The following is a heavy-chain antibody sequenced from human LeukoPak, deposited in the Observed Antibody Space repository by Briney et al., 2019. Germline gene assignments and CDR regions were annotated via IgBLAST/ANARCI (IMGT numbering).Heavy chain of an antibody. CDR1: GFTFSGSA. V-gene: IGHV3-73*01. J-gene: IGHJ4*02. CDR2: IRSKTHSYAT. Sequence: GGSLRLSCATSGFTFSGSAIHWVRQASGKGLEWVGRIRSKTHSYATAYAASLKGRFTISRDDSKNTAYLQMTSLKTEDTAVYYCTIPAGAMTTVTTGDYWGQGTLVTVSS. D-gene: IGHD4-17*01. CDR3: TIPAGAMTTVTTGDY.